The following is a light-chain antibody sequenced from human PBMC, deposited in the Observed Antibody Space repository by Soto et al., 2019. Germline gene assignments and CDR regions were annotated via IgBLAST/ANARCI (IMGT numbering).Light chain of an antibody. Sequence: DIQMTQSPSTLSASVGDRVTITCRASQSISSWLAWYQQKSGKAPKLLIYKASSLESGVPSRCSGSGSWTKLTITISTLQPDDFPTYYCPHYNSSPTLGQGTKVEIK. CDR3: PHYNSSPT. V-gene: IGKV1-5*03. J-gene: IGKJ1*01. CDR1: QSISSW. CDR2: KAS.